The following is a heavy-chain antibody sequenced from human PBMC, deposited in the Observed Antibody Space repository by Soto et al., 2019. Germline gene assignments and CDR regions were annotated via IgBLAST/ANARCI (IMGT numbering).Heavy chain of an antibody. CDR3: AKGPSIAAAAYFDY. V-gene: IGHV3-30*18. CDR2: ISYDGSNK. CDR1: GFTFSSSG. Sequence: GGSLRLSCAASGFTFSSSGMPWVRQARGKGLEWVAVISYDGSNKYYADSVKGRFTIPRDNSKNTLYLQMNSLRAEDTAVYYCAKGPSIAAAAYFDYWGQGTLVTVSS. D-gene: IGHD6-13*01. J-gene: IGHJ4*02.